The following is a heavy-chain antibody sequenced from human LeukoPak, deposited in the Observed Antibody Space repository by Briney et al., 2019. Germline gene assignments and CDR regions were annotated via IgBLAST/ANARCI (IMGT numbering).Heavy chain of an antibody. CDR3: ARDYYDSSVEYYFDY. Sequence: GALRLSCAASGFAFSTYALSWVRQAPGKGLEWVAVIWYDGSNKYYADSVKGRFTISRDNSKNTLYLQMNSLRAEDTAVYYCARDYYDSSVEYYFDYWGQGTLVTVSS. D-gene: IGHD3-22*01. CDR2: IWYDGSNK. CDR1: GFAFSTYA. J-gene: IGHJ4*02. V-gene: IGHV3-33*08.